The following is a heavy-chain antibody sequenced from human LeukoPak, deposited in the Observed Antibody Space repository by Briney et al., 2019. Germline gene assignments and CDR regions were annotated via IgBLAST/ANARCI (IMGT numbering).Heavy chain of an antibody. D-gene: IGHD3-22*01. CDR2: IYSGGST. J-gene: IGHJ4*02. CDR1: GFTVSSNY. CDR3: ARASHYYDSSGYYHFDS. Sequence: PGGSLRLSCAASGFTVSSNYMSWVRQAPGKGLEWVSVIYSGGSTYYADSVKGRFTISRDNSKNTLFLQMDSLSAEDTAVYYCARASHYYDSSGYYHFDSWSQGTLVTVSS. V-gene: IGHV3-53*01.